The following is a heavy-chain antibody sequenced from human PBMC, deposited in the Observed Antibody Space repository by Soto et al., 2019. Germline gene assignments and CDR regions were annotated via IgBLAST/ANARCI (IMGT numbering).Heavy chain of an antibody. CDR2: ISNSGRTL. CDR1: GFTFSDYY. CDR3: ARDLVAVSGGVYSSSSGGYFFDF. J-gene: IGHJ4*02. Sequence: QVQLVESGGGLVKPGGSLRLSCAASGFTFSDYYMSWIRQAPGKGLEWVSYISNSGRTLYYADSMKGRFTISRDNAKNSLYLQINILRSEDTAVYYCARDLVAVSGGVYSSSSGGYFFDFWGQGTLVTVSS. V-gene: IGHV3-11*01. D-gene: IGHD6-6*01.